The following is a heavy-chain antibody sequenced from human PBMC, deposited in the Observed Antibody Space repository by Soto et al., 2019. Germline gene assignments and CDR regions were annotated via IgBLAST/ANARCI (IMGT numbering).Heavy chain of an antibody. D-gene: IGHD2-15*01. J-gene: IGHJ6*03. V-gene: IGHV3-23*01. Sequence: GGSLRHSCAASGFTFSSYAMSWVRQAPGKGLEWVSAISGSGGSTYYADSVKGRFTISRDNSKNTLYLQMNSLRAEDTAVYYCAKGLVVVAAKTRYYYYYYMDVWGKGTTVTVSS. CDR1: GFTFSSYA. CDR3: AKGLVVVAAKTRYYYYYYMDV. CDR2: ISGSGGST.